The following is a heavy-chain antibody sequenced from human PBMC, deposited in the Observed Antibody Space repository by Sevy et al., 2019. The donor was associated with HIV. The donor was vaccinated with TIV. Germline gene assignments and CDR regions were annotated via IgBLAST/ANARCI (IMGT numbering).Heavy chain of an antibody. CDR3: ARSCSSTSCHSRDDYYYYYMDV. J-gene: IGHJ6*03. Sequence: ASVKVSCKASGYTFTSYDINWVRQATGQGLEWMGWMNPNSGNTGYAQKFQGRVTITRNTSISTAYMELISLRSEDTAVYYCARSCSSTSCHSRDDYYYYYMDVWGKGTTVTVSS. CDR1: GYTFTSYD. V-gene: IGHV1-8*03. CDR2: MNPNSGNT. D-gene: IGHD2-2*01.